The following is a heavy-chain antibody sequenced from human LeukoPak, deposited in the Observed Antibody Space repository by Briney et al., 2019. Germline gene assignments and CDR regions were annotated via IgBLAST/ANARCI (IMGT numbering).Heavy chain of an antibody. CDR3: ARDLGVAVAGTGWEDY. CDR2: ISSSSSYI. D-gene: IGHD6-19*01. V-gene: IGHV3-21*01. Sequence: GGSLRLSCAASGFTFSSYSMNWFRQAPGKGLEWASSISSSSSYIYYADSVKGRFTISRDNAKNSLYLQMNSLRAEDTAVYYCARDLGVAVAGTGWEDYWGQGTLVTVSS. CDR1: GFTFSSYS. J-gene: IGHJ4*02.